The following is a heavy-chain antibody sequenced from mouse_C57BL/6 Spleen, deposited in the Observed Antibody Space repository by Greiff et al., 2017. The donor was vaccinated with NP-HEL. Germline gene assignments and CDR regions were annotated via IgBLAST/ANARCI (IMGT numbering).Heavy chain of an antibody. J-gene: IGHJ4*01. CDR2: ISSGSSTI. V-gene: IGHV5-17*01. D-gene: IGHD2-3*01. CDR1: GFTFSDYG. Sequence: EVMLVESGGGLVKPGGSLKLSCAASGFTFSDYGMHWVRQAPEKGLEWVAYISSGSSTIYYADTVKGRFTISRANAKNTLFLQMTSLRSEDTAMYYCARGTQSMMVTTYAMDYWGQGTSVTVSS. CDR3: ARGTQSMMVTTYAMDY.